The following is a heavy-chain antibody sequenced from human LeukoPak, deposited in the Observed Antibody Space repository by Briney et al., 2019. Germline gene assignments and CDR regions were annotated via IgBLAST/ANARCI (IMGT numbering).Heavy chain of an antibody. CDR2: ISAHNGNT. Sequence: ASVKVSCKASGYTFTSYGISWVRQAPGQGLEWMGWISAHNGNTNYAQKLQGRVTMTTDTSTSTAYMELRSLRSDDTAVYYCARDLEDYGEHEVYFDYWGQGTLVTVSS. J-gene: IGHJ4*02. D-gene: IGHD4-17*01. V-gene: IGHV1-18*01. CDR1: GYTFTSYG. CDR3: ARDLEDYGEHEVYFDY.